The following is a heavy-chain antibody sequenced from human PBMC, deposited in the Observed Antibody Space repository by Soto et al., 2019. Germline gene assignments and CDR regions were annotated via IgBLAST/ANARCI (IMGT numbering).Heavy chain of an antibody. Sequence: SETLSLTCSVSGDSVSSGGAYWSWIRQLPGKGLEWIGYLYYGGSANYTPSLKSRLTISLDTSKNQFSLKLKSVTAADTAVYYCARINSRYYKITSYSSDYWRRGTLVTAPQ. CDR3: ARINSRYYKITSYSSDY. J-gene: IGHJ4*02. D-gene: IGHD3-10*01. CDR1: GDSVSSGGAY. V-gene: IGHV4-31*03. CDR2: LYYGGSA.